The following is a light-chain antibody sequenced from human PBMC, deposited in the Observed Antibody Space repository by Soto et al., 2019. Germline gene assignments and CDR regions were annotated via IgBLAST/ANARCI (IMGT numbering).Light chain of an antibody. J-gene: IGKJ4*01. Sequence: EIVMTQSQATLSVSPGERATLSCRASQSVSSNLAWYQQKPGQAPRLLIYGASTRATGIPARFSGSGSGTEFTLTIRSLQSEDFAVYYCQQYNNWPPLTFGGGTKVEIK. V-gene: IGKV3-15*01. CDR1: QSVSSN. CDR3: QQYNNWPPLT. CDR2: GAS.